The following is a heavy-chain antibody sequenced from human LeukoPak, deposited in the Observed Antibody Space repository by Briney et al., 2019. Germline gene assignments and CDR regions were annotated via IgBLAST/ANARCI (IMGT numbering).Heavy chain of an antibody. CDR2: ISSSGSTI. V-gene: IGHV3-11*01. CDR3: ARYYGDYDVSFDY. J-gene: IGHJ4*02. CDR1: GFTFSDYY. D-gene: IGHD4-17*01. Sequence: PEGSLRLSCAASGFTFSDYYMSWIRQAPGKGLEWVSYISSSGSTIYYADSVKGRFTISRDNAKNSLYLQMNSLRAEDTAVYYCARYYGDYDVSFDYWGQGTLVTVSS.